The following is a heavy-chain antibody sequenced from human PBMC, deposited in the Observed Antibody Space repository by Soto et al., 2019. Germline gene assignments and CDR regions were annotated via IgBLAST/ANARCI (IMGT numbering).Heavy chain of an antibody. J-gene: IGHJ4*02. D-gene: IGHD3-3*01. CDR3: ARHSRLYQRFLEWLFPAY. CDR1: GGSISSSSYY. CDR2: IYYSGST. V-gene: IGHV4-39*01. Sequence: SETLSLTCTVSGGSISSSSYYWGWIRQPPGKGLEWIGSIYYSGSTYYNPSLKSRVTISVDTSKNQFSLKLSSVTAADTAVYYCARHSRLYQRFLEWLFPAYWGQGTLVTVSS.